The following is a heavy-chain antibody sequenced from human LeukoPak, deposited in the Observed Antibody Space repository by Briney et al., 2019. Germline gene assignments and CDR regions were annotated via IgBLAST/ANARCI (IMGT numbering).Heavy chain of an antibody. CDR1: GDSISRYY. V-gene: IGHV4-4*07. D-gene: IGHD5-12*01. CDR3: ARVRNSDYADY. J-gene: IGHJ4*02. CDR2: ISTSGST. Sequence: PSETLSLTCTVSGDSISRYYWSWIRQPAGKGLEWIGRISTSGSTNYNPSLKGRVTMSVDTSQNQFSLKLNSVTAADSAVYYCARVRNSDYADYWGQGTLVTVSS.